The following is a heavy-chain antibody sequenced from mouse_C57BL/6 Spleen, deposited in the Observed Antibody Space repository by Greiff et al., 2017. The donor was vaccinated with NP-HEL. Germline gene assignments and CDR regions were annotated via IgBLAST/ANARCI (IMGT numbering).Heavy chain of an antibody. Sequence: EVQLQQSGPELVKPGASVKISCKASGYSFTGYYMNWVKQSPEKSLEWIGEINPSTGGTTYNQKFKAKATLTVDKSSSTAYMQLKSLTSEDSAVYYCARSPYWGQGTLVTVSA. CDR1: GYSFTGYY. CDR3: ARSPY. V-gene: IGHV1-42*01. J-gene: IGHJ3*01. CDR2: INPSTGGT.